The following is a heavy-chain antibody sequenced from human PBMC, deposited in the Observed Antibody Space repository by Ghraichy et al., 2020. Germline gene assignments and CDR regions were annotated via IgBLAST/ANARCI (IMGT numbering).Heavy chain of an antibody. CDR2: IYHSGST. V-gene: IGHV4-30-2*01. CDR1: GGSISSGGYS. Sequence: TLSLTCAVSGGSISSGGYSWSWIRQPPGKGLEWIGYIYHSGSTYYNPSLKSRVTISVDRSKNQFSLKLSSVTAADTAVYYCARVQRGVAGTRLWFDPWGQGTLVTVSS. J-gene: IGHJ5*02. CDR3: ARVQRGVAGTRLWFDP. D-gene: IGHD6-19*01.